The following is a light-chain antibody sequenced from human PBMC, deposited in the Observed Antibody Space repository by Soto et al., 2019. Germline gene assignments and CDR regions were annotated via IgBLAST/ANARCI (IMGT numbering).Light chain of an antibody. V-gene: IGLV1-47*01. CDR3: AAWDDSLRGRDVV. CDR1: SSNIGSNY. J-gene: IGLJ2*01. Sequence: QSVLTQPPSASGTPGQRVPISCSGSSSNIGSNYVYWYQQLPGTAPKLLIYRNNQRPSGVPDRFSGSKSGTSASLAISGLRSEDEADYYCAAWDDSLRGRDVVFGGGTKLTVL. CDR2: RNN.